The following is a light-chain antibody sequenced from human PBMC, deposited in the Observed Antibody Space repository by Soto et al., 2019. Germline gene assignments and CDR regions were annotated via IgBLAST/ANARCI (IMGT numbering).Light chain of an antibody. CDR1: IRDVGAYNL. J-gene: IGLJ2*01. Sequence: QSALTPPASVSGSPGQSITISCAGTIRDVGAYNLVSWYQQHPGRAPQLIIYEVRNRPSGISFRFSGSKSGNTASLTISGLQAEDAADYSCSSYTSKSSRIFGGGTQLTAL. CDR2: EVR. CDR3: SSYTSKSSRI. V-gene: IGLV2-14*01.